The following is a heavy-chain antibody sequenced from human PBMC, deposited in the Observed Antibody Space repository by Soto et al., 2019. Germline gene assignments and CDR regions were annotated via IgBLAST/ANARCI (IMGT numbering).Heavy chain of an antibody. J-gene: IGHJ6*02. CDR1: GGTFSSYA. D-gene: IGHD3-9*01. CDR3: ARSSDYDILTAGMDV. CDR2: IIPIFGTA. V-gene: IGHV1-69*13. Sequence: SVKVSCKASGGTFSSYAISWVRQAPGQGLEWMGGIIPIFGTANYAQKFQGRVTITADESTSTAYMELSSLRSEDTAVYYCARSSDYDILTAGMDVWGQGTTVTVSS.